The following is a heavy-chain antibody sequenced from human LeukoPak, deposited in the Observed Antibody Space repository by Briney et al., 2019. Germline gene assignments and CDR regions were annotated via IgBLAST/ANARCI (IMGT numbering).Heavy chain of an antibody. Sequence: PSETLSLTCSVSGDSIKSNSHYWGWVRQPPGKGLEWIGSVFHSGSTSYNPSLKSRLTMSVDTSKNQFSLQLTSVTAADTALYFCTRRRAYESPDFWGQGTLVTVSS. CDR1: GDSIKSNSHY. D-gene: IGHD5-12*01. J-gene: IGHJ4*02. V-gene: IGHV4-39*01. CDR3: TRRRAYESPDF. CDR2: VFHSGST.